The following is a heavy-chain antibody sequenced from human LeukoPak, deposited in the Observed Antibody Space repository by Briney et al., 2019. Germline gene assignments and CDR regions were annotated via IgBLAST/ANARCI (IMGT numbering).Heavy chain of an antibody. CDR2: ISAYNGNT. J-gene: IGHJ4*02. V-gene: IGHV1-18*01. Sequence: ASVKVSCKASGYTFTSYGISWVRQAPGQGLERMGWISAYNGNTNYAQKLQGRVTMTTDTSTSTAYMELRSLRSDDTAAYYCARVGVVVVVAAPDYWGQGTLVTVSS. CDR1: GYTFTSYG. CDR3: ARVGVVVVVAAPDY. D-gene: IGHD2-15*01.